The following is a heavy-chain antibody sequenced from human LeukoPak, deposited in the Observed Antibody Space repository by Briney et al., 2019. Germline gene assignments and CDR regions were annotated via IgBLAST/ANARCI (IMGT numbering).Heavy chain of an antibody. V-gene: IGHV4-30-4*08. D-gene: IGHD2-2*02. Sequence: SETLSLTCTVSGGSLSSGDYYWSWIRQPPGKGLEWIGYIYYSGSTYYNPSLKSRVTISVDTSKNQFSLKLSSVTAADTAVYYCAREDGSTSCYTLWGQGTLVTVSS. CDR1: GGSLSSGDYY. J-gene: IGHJ4*02. CDR3: AREDGSTSCYTL. CDR2: IYYSGST.